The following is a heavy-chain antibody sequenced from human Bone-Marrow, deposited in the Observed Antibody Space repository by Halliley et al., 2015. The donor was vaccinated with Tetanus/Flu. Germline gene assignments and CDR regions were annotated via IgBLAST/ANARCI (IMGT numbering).Heavy chain of an antibody. V-gene: IGHV3-9*01. CDR2: ISWNSDTI. CDR3: AKGAYSSSSGGPFDH. Sequence: SLRLSCEASGFNFDDYAMYWVRQPPGKGLEWVSGISWNSDTIGYADSVKGRFTISRDNAKNSLYPQMTRLGAKDTAFYYCAKGAYSSSSGGPFDHWGQGTLVTVSS. J-gene: IGHJ4*02. CDR1: GFNFDDYA. D-gene: IGHD6-6*01.